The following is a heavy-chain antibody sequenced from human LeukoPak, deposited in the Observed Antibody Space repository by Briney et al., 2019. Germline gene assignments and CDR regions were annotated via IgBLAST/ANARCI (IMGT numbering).Heavy chain of an antibody. D-gene: IGHD3-10*01. Sequence: GGSLRLSCAASGFTFSSYWMTWVRQAPGKGLEWVASIKRDGSEKYYVDSVKGRFTISRDNAKNSLLLQMNSLRAEDTAVYYCARDLLGYNNHYMDVWGKGTTVTVSS. J-gene: IGHJ6*03. CDR2: IKRDGSEK. CDR3: ARDLLGYNNHYMDV. V-gene: IGHV3-7*01. CDR1: GFTFSSYW.